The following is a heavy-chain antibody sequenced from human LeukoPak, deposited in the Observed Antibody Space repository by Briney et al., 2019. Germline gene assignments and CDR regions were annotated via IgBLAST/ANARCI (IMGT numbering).Heavy chain of an antibody. CDR1: GFTFSSYS. V-gene: IGHV3-21*01. D-gene: IGHD3-22*01. J-gene: IGHJ3*02. CDR3: ARSLSWDSSGYYPGAFDI. Sequence: GGSLRLSCAASGFTFSSYSMNWVRQAPGKGLEWVSSISSSSSYIYYADSVKGRFTISRDNAKNSLYLQMNSLRAEDTAVYYCARSLSWDSSGYYPGAFDIWGQGTMVTVPS. CDR2: ISSSSSYI.